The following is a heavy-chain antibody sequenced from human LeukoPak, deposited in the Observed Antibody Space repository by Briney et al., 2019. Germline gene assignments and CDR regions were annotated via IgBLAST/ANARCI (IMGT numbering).Heavy chain of an antibody. CDR3: ARDAGGTWFDP. CDR2: VNSNGGT. J-gene: IGHJ5*02. CDR1: GGSISTYS. Sequence: TTSETLSLTCTASGGSISTYSWNWIRQPPGQGLEWIAYVNSNGGTYNNPSLKSRVTVSLDMPKNPFSLKLRSATAADTAVYYCARDAGGTWFDPWGQGILDTVSS. V-gene: IGHV4-59*01.